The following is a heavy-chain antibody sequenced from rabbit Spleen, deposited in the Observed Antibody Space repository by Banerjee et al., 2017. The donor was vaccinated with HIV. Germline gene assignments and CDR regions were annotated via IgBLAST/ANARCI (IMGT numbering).Heavy chain of an antibody. D-gene: IGHD5-1*01. CDR2: SGST. CDR3: ARDLVAVIGWNFSL. V-gene: IGHV1S43*01. Sequence: SGSTWYASWAKGRFTISKSTSLNTVTLQMTSLTAADTATYFCARDLVAVIGWNFSLWGPGTLVTVS. J-gene: IGHJ6*01.